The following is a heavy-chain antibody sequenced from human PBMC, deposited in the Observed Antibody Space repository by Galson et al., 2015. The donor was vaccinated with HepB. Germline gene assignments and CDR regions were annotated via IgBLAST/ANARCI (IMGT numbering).Heavy chain of an antibody. Sequence: SVKVSCKASGGTFSSHTIGWVRQAPGQGLEWMGGIIPMFGSGHYAQKFQDRVTITADESKSTTYMELSSLRSEDTAIYYCARQYDTSGYYAYWGQGTRVTVSS. CDR1: GGTFSSHT. D-gene: IGHD3-22*01. CDR2: IIPMFGSG. CDR3: ARQYDTSGYYAY. J-gene: IGHJ4*02. V-gene: IGHV1-69*13.